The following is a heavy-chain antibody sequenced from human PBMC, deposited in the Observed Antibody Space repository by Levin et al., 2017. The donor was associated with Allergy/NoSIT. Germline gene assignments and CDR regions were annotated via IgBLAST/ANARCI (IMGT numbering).Heavy chain of an antibody. D-gene: IGHD2/OR15-2a*01. CDR3: AGEPNSPYYYHYGLDV. J-gene: IGHJ6*02. Sequence: PSETLSLTCTVAGGSISSSSHYWGWIRQPPGKGLEWIGSAYYNPSLKTRLTISVDTSKNQFSLRVNSVTAADTAVYYCAGEPNSPYYYHYGLDVWGQGTTVTVSS. CDR1: GGSISSSSHY. V-gene: IGHV4-61*05. CDR2: GSA.